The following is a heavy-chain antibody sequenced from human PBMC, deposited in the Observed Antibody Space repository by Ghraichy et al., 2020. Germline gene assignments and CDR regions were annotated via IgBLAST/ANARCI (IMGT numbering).Heavy chain of an antibody. D-gene: IGHD3-22*01. CDR1: GGSFSSFA. Sequence: SVKVSCKASGGSFSSFAFSWVRQAPGQGLEWMGGIIPIFGTSNYAPKFQGRVTFTADESTSSVYMEVGSLRSEDTAIYYCARSPHYYDSSGYDPYYYMDVWGEGTTVTVSS. J-gene: IGHJ6*03. CDR2: IIPIFGTS. V-gene: IGHV1-69*13. CDR3: ARSPHYYDSSGYDPYYYMDV.